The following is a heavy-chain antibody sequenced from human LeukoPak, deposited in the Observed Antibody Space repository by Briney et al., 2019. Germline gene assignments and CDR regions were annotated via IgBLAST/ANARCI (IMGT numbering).Heavy chain of an antibody. D-gene: IGHD6-13*01. Sequence: SETLSLTCTVSGGSISSGGYYWSWIRQHPGKGLEWIGYIYYSGSTYYNPSLKSRVTISVDTSKNQFSLKLSSVTAADTAVYYCARDKQLAGYYYYGMDVWGQGTTVTVSS. CDR2: IYYSGST. CDR3: ARDKQLAGYYYYGMDV. V-gene: IGHV4-31*03. J-gene: IGHJ6*02. CDR1: GGSISSGGYY.